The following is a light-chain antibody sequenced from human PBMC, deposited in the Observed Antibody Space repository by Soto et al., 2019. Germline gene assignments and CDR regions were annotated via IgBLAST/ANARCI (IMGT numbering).Light chain of an antibody. J-gene: IGKJ1*01. CDR2: KAS. Sequence: DIQLTQSPSTLSASFGDRVTITCRASQSISGWLAWYQQKPGKAPKLLIYKASSLQSGVPSRFSGSGSGTEFTLTLSSLQPDDFAVYYCQQYHGYPWTFGQGTKVDIK. V-gene: IGKV1-5*03. CDR3: QQYHGYPWT. CDR1: QSISGW.